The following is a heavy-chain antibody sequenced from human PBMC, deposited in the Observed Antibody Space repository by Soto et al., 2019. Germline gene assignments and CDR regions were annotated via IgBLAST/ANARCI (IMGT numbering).Heavy chain of an antibody. D-gene: IGHD1-26*01. J-gene: IGHJ4*02. CDR1: GFTFSRYA. Sequence: GGSLRLSCAASGFTFSRYAMSWVRQAPGKGLEWVSAISGSGGSTDYADSVKGRFTISRDNSKNTLYLQMNSLRAEDTAVYYCAKEGLHGSYHDYWGQGTLVTVSS. CDR3: AKEGLHGSYHDY. V-gene: IGHV3-23*01. CDR2: ISGSGGST.